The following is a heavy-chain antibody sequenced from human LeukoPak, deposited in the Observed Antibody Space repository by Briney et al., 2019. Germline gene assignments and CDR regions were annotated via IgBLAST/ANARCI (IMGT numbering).Heavy chain of an antibody. V-gene: IGHV4-4*09. J-gene: IGHJ4*02. CDR1: GGSISSYY. CDR3: AGARDSSIDY. CDR2: IYTSGST. D-gene: IGHD3-22*01. Sequence: PSETLSLTCTVSGGSISSYYWSWIRQPPGKGLEWIGYIYTSGSTNYNPSLKSRGTISVDTSKNHFSLKLSSVTAADTAVYYCAGARDSSIDYWGQGTLVTVSS.